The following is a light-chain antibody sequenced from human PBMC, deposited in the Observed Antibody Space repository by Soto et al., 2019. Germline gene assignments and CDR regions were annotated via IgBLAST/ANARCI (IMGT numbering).Light chain of an antibody. CDR1: QTIAMF. V-gene: IGKV1-39*01. J-gene: IGKJ4*01. CDR2: GSS. CDR3: LQNYSPPLT. Sequence: DIQMTQSPSSLSASVGDTVTITCRASQTIAMFSSWYQQKPGKAPKLLIYGSSTLQNDVPSRFSGSGSGTYFTLTISSLQLEDFATYYCLQNYSPPLTFGGGTKVEIK.